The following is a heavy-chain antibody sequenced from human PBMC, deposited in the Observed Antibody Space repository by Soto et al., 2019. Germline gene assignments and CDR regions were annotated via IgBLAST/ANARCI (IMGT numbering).Heavy chain of an antibody. CDR2: IYTSGTT. D-gene: IGHD3-22*01. Sequence: PSETLSLTCTVSGRSMSGYYWSWIRQPAGERLEWIGRIYTSGTTDFNPYLKGRVTMSVDTSKNQFSLKLTSVTAADTALYYCAREDYYDTGYYVVWGKGTQVTVSS. CDR1: GRSMSGYY. CDR3: AREDYYDTGYYVV. V-gene: IGHV4-4*07. J-gene: IGHJ4*02.